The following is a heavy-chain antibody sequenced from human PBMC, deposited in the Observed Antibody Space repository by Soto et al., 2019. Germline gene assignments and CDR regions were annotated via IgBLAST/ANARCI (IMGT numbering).Heavy chain of an antibody. Sequence: QLQLQESGSGLVKPSQTLSLTCAVSGGSISSGGYSWSWIRQPPGKGLEWIGYIYHSGSTYYNPSLKSRVTISVDRSKNQFSLKLSSVTAADTAVYYCARSKYSSRRSNYGMDVWGQGTTVTVSS. CDR3: ARSKYSSRRSNYGMDV. D-gene: IGHD6-13*01. CDR1: GGSISSGGYS. V-gene: IGHV4-30-2*01. J-gene: IGHJ6*02. CDR2: IYHSGST.